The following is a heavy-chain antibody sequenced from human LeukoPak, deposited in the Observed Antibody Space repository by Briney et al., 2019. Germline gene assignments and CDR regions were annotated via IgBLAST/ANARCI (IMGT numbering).Heavy chain of an antibody. CDR3: ARVAHLTGDPYDY. CDR2: ISSSGSTI. Sequence: GGSLRLSCAASGFTFSDYYMSWIRQAPGKGLEWVSYISSSGSTIYYADSLKGRFTISRDNAKNSLYLQMKSLRAEDTAVYYCARVAHLTGDPYDYWGQGTLVTVSS. CDR1: GFTFSDYY. V-gene: IGHV3-11*01. J-gene: IGHJ4*02. D-gene: IGHD7-27*01.